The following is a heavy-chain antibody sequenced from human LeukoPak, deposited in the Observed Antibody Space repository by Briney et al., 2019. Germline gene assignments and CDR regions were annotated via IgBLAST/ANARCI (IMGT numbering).Heavy chain of an antibody. V-gene: IGHV1-2*02. J-gene: IGHJ6*02. CDR2: INPNSGGT. D-gene: IGHD4-11*01. Sequence: GASVTVSCKASGYTFTGYYMHWVRQAPGQGLEGMGWINPNSGGTNDAQKFQGRVTMTRDTSISTAYMELSRLRSDDTAVYYCARDLTGTVRVVYYGMDVWGQGTTVTVSS. CDR3: ARDLTGTVRVVYYGMDV. CDR1: GYTFTGYY.